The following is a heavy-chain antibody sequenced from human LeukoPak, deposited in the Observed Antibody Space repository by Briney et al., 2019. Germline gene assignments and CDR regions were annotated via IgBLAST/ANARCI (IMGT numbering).Heavy chain of an antibody. CDR2: TYYSGST. V-gene: IGHV4-59*01. D-gene: IGHD6-13*01. Sequence: SETLSLTCTVSGVSISSYYWSWIRQPPGKGLEWIGYTYYSGSTNYNPSLKSRVTISVDTSKNQFSLKLSSVTAADTAVYYCAGGRQQLVRDWFDPWGQGTLVTVSS. CDR1: GVSISSYY. CDR3: AGGRQQLVRDWFDP. J-gene: IGHJ5*02.